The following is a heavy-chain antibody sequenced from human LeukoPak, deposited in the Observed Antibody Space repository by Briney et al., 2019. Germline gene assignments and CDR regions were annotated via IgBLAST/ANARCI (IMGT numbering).Heavy chain of an antibody. D-gene: IGHD6-6*01. CDR2: INHSGST. V-gene: IGHV4-34*01. J-gene: IGHJ6*03. CDR3: ARVALYSSSSGDYYYMDV. CDR1: GGSFSGYY. Sequence: SETLSLTCAVYGGSFSGYYWSWIRQPPGKGLEWIGEINHSGSTNYNPSLKSRVTISVDTSKNQFSLKLSSVTAADTVVYYCARVALYSSSSGDYYYMDVWGKGTTVTVSS.